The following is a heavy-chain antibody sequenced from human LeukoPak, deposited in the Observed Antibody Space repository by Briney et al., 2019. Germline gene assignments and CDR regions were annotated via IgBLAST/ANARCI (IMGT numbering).Heavy chain of an antibody. CDR2: INPNSGGT. J-gene: IGHJ4*02. D-gene: IGHD1-26*01. Sequence: ASVKVSCKASGYTFTGYYMHWVRQAPGQGLEWMGRINPNSGGTKYAQKFQGRVTMTRDTSISTAYMELSRLRSDDTAVYYCARGEIVGATKLKIMPDYWGQGTLVTVSS. CDR1: GYTFTGYY. V-gene: IGHV1-2*06. CDR3: ARGEIVGATKLKIMPDY.